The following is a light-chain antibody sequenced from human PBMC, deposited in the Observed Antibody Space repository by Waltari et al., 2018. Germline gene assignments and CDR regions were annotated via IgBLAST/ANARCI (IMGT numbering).Light chain of an antibody. Sequence: QSALTQPASVSGSPGQSITISCTGTSSHIGAYNAVSWYQQHPGKAPKVVIYDVHNRPSGVSNRFSGSMSGNTASLTISGLQTEDEADYYCSSKTTRDTRLFGGGTKLTVL. CDR2: DVH. CDR1: SSHIGAYNA. V-gene: IGLV2-14*03. J-gene: IGLJ3*02. CDR3: SSKTTRDTRL.